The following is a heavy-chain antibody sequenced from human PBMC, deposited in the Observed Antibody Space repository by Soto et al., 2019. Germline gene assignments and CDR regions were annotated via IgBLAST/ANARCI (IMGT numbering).Heavy chain of an antibody. J-gene: IGHJ4*02. D-gene: IGHD6-19*01. CDR3: ARETSGPGYFDY. CDR2: ISPIFGTA. V-gene: IGHV1-69*01. Sequence: QVQLVQSGAEVKKPGSSVKVSCKASGGTFSSYAISWVRQAPGQGLEWMGGISPIFGTANYAQKFQGRVTITADESTSTAYMELSSRRSEDTAVYYCARETSGPGYFDYWGQGTLVTVSS. CDR1: GGTFSSYA.